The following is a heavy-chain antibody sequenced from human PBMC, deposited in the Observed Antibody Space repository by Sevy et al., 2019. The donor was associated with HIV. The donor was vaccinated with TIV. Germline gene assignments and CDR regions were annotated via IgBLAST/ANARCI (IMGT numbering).Heavy chain of an antibody. J-gene: IGHJ3*02. V-gene: IGHV3-48*03. Sequence: GGSLRLSCAASGFTFSSYEMNWVRQAPGKGLEWVSYISSSGSTIYYSDSVKGRFTISRDNAKNSLYLQMNSLRAEDTAVYYCSTTDSSGYYGYAFDIWGHGTMVTVSS. D-gene: IGHD3-22*01. CDR3: STTDSSGYYGYAFDI. CDR2: ISSSGSTI. CDR1: GFTFSSYE.